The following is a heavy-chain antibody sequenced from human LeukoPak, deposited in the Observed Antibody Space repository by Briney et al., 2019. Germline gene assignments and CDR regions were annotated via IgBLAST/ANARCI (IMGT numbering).Heavy chain of an antibody. CDR2: IYTSGST. D-gene: IGHD4/OR15-4a*01. Sequence: KTSETLSLTCAVYGGSFSGYYWSWIRQPAGKGLEWIGRIYTSGSTNYNPSLKSRVTMSVDTSKNQFSLKLSSVTAADTAVYYCARDRTMVGGVDYWGQGTLVTVSS. J-gene: IGHJ4*02. V-gene: IGHV4-4*07. CDR3: ARDRTMVGGVDY. CDR1: GGSFSGYY.